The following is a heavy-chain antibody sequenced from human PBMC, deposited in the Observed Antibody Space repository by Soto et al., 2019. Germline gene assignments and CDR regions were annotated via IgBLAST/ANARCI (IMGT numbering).Heavy chain of an antibody. V-gene: IGHV4-34*01. CDR2: INDRGSI. D-gene: IGHD3-9*01. J-gene: IGHJ2*01. CDR3: ARDSHDILTGPPWVWYFDL. Sequence: QVQLQQWGAGPLRPLETLSLTCGVSGGSFSGYYWAWIRQSPGKGLEWIGEINDRGSINYNPSLKSRVNISVDTSKNNYSLNLRSVTAADTAVYYCARDSHDILTGPPWVWYFDLWGRGTLVTVSS. CDR1: GGSFSGYY.